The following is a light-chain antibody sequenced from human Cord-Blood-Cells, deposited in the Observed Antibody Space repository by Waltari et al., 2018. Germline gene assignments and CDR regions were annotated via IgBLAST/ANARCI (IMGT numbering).Light chain of an antibody. V-gene: IGLV1-44*01. CDR1: SSNIGSNT. Sequence: QSVLTQQPSASGTPGQRVTISCSGSSSNIGSNTVTGYQQLPGTAPKRLIYSNNQRPSGVPDRFSGSKSGTSASLAISGLQSEDEADYYCAAWDDSLNGVVFGGGTKLTVL. CDR2: SNN. CDR3: AAWDDSLNGVV. J-gene: IGLJ2*01.